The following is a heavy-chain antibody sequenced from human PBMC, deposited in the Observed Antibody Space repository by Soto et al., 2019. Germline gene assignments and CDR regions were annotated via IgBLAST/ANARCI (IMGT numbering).Heavy chain of an antibody. CDR1: GGSISSSSYY. CDR2: IYYSGST. Sequence: SETLSLTCTVSGGSISSSSYYWGWIRQPPGKGLEWIGSIYYSGSTYYNPSLKSRVTISVDTSKNQFSLKLSSVTAADTAVYYCARQLVDSGYVLFDYWGQGTLVTVSS. V-gene: IGHV4-39*01. CDR3: ARQLVDSGYVLFDY. D-gene: IGHD5-12*01. J-gene: IGHJ4*02.